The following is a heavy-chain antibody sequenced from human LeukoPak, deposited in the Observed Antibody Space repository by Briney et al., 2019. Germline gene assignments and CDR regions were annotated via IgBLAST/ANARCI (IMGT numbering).Heavy chain of an antibody. J-gene: IGHJ4*02. CDR3: ARASSDIAAADSYFDY. D-gene: IGHD6-13*01. Sequence: ASVKVSCKASGYTFTSYGISWVRQAPGQGLEWMGWISAYNGNTNYAQKLQGRVTMTTATSTSTAYMELRSLTSDDTAVYYCARASSDIAAADSYFDYWGQGTLVTVSS. CDR1: GYTFTSYG. CDR2: ISAYNGNT. V-gene: IGHV1-18*01.